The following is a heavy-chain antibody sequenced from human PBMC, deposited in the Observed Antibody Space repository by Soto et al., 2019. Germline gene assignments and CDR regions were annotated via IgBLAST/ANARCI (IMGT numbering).Heavy chain of an antibody. Sequence: GGSLRLSCAASGFTFSSYSMNWVRQAPGKGLEWVSSISSSSSYIYYADSVKGRFTISRDNAKNSLYLQMNSLRAEDTAVYYCARDRNPGIAAAGTGYWGQGTLVTVSS. D-gene: IGHD6-13*01. CDR2: ISSSSSYI. CDR1: GFTFSSYS. V-gene: IGHV3-21*01. CDR3: ARDRNPGIAAAGTGY. J-gene: IGHJ4*02.